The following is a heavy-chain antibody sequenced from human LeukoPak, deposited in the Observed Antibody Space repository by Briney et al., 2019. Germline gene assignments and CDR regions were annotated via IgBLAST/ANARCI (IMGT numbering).Heavy chain of an antibody. Sequence: SVKVSCKASGYTFTTYGISWVRQAPGQGLEWMGGIIPIFGTANYAQKFQGRVTITADESTSTAYMELSSLRSEDTAVYYCARGTYSGSSEYFDYWGQGTLVTVSS. D-gene: IGHD1-26*01. CDR3: ARGTYSGSSEYFDY. V-gene: IGHV1-69*13. CDR2: IIPIFGTA. CDR1: GYTFTTYG. J-gene: IGHJ4*02.